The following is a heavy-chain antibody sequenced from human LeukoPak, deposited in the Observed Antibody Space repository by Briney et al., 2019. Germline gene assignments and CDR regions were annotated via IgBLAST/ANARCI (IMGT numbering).Heavy chain of an antibody. CDR2: INPDTGGT. CDR3: ARAAFYDDVTGSYLVPHAFDI. CDR1: GYSRYTFTDYY. V-gene: IGHV1-2*06. J-gene: IGHJ3*02. Sequence: ASVKVSCEASGYSRYTFTDYYMHWVRQAPGQGLEWMGRINPDTGGTNYIQKFQGRVTMTRDKSISTVYMELSRLRSDDTAVYYCARAAFYDDVTGSYLVPHAFDIWGQGTMLTVSS. D-gene: IGHD3-16*01.